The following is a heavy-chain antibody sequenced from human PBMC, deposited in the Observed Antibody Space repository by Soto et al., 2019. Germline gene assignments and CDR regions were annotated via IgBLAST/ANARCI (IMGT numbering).Heavy chain of an antibody. D-gene: IGHD6-19*01. Sequence: ASVKVSCKASGGTFSSYAISWVRQAPGQGLEWMGGIIPIFGTANYAQKFQGRVTITADESTSTAYMELSSLRSEDTAVYYCARDDLWLAGSFDYWGQGTLVTVSS. J-gene: IGHJ4*02. CDR3: ARDDLWLAGSFDY. CDR2: IIPIFGTA. CDR1: GGTFSSYA. V-gene: IGHV1-69*13.